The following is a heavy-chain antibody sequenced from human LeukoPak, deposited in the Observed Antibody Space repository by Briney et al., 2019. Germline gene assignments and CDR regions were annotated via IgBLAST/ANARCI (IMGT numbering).Heavy chain of an antibody. CDR1: GGSISSYY. CDR2: IYTSGST. CDR3: VHRTVSLLTFDY. D-gene: IGHD2-21*01. Sequence: SETLSLTCTVSGGSISSYYWSWIRQPAGKGLEWIGRIYTSGSTNYNPSLKSRVTMSVDTSKNQFSLKLSSVTAADTATYYCVHRTVSLLTFDYWGLGALVTVSS. V-gene: IGHV4-4*07. J-gene: IGHJ4*02.